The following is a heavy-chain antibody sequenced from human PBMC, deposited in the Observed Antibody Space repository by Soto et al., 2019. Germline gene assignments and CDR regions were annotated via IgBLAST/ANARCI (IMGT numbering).Heavy chain of an antibody. CDR2: ISSSSSYI. D-gene: IGHD6-13*01. V-gene: IGHV3-21*01. J-gene: IGHJ6*02. CDR1: GFTFSSYS. CDR3: ARWDSSSWPYYYYYGMDV. Sequence: QRLSCAASGFTFSSYSMNWVRQAPGKGLEWVSSISSSSSYIYYADSVKGRFTISRGNAKNSLYLQMNSLRAEDTAVYYCARWDSSSWPYYYYYGMDVWGQGTTVTVSS.